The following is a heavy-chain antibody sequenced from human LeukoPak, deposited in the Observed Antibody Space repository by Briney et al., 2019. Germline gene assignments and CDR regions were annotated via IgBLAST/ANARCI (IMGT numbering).Heavy chain of an antibody. CDR1: GGTFSSYA. CDR3: ARGSITFSGSYYSDYYCGMDV. V-gene: IGHV1-69*13. CDR2: IIPIFGTA. Sequence: SVKVSCKASGGTFSSYAISWVRQAPGQGLEWMGGIIPIFGTANYALKFQGRVTITADESTSTAYMELSGLRSEDTAVYYCARGSITFSGSYYSDYYCGMDVWGKGTTVTVSS. D-gene: IGHD3-10*01. J-gene: IGHJ6*04.